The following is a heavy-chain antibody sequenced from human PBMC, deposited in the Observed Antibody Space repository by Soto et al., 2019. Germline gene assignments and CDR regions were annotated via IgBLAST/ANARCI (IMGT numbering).Heavy chain of an antibody. CDR1: GASITSGHW. Sequence: QVQLQESGPRLVRPSGALSLTCSVSGASITSGHWWTWVRQSPGKGLEWSGEISDCSSAYSTPSLKSRVSLSVDKSQNQFSLKLTSVTAANTAIYYCTRSTHAMNGGSHYMALNDDLVTGMDVWGPGTTVTVSS. D-gene: IGHD3-16*01. CDR3: TRSTHAMNGGSHYMALNDDLVTGMDV. CDR2: ISDCSSA. V-gene: IGHV4-4*02. J-gene: IGHJ6*02.